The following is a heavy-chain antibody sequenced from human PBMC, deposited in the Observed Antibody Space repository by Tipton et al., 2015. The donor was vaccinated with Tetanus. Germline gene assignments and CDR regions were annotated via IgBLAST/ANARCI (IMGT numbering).Heavy chain of an antibody. V-gene: IGHV3-30*15. D-gene: IGHD2-2*02. Sequence: SLRLSCAASGFSFSDYGMHWVRQAPGKGLEWVAGMSFDGSSESYADSVRGRFTISRDNFRNTLSLQMRGLGADDTAVYYCARDAGYRRNYFVFWGQVTLVTVSS. CDR2: MSFDGSSE. J-gene: IGHJ4*02. CDR1: GFSFSDYG. CDR3: ARDAGYRRNYFVF.